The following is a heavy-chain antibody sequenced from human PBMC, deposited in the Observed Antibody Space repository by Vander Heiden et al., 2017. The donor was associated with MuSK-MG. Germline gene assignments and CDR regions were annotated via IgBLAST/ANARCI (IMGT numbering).Heavy chain of an antibody. CDR1: GGSISSGGYY. Sequence: QVQLQESGPGLVKPSQTLSLTCTVPGGSISSGGYYWSWIRQHPGKGLEWIGYIYYSGSTYYNPSIKSRVTIAVDTSKNQFSLKRSSVTAADTAVYYCARRPRVYDIWTVYYPGTYDYWGQGTLVTVSS. CDR3: ARRPRVYDIWTVYYPGTYDY. V-gene: IGHV4-31*03. D-gene: IGHD3-9*01. CDR2: IYYSGST. J-gene: IGHJ4*02.